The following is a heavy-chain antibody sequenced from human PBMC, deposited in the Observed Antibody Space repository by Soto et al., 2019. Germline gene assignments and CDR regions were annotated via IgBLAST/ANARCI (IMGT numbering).Heavy chain of an antibody. CDR1: GGSISSYY. D-gene: IGHD3-10*01. CDR3: ARDRDSRYYFDY. J-gene: IGHJ4*02. CDR2: IYYSGST. Sequence: PSETLSLTCTVSGGSISSYYWSWIRQPPGKGLEWIGYIYYSGSTNYNPSLKSRVTISADTSKNQFSLKLSSVTAADTAVYYCARDRDSRYYFDYWGQGTLVTVSS. V-gene: IGHV4-59*01.